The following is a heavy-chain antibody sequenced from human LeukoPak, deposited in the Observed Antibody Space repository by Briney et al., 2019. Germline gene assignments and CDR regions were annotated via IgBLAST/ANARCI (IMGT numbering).Heavy chain of an antibody. CDR3: ARGQGYGLLNAVDF. D-gene: IGHD5-18*01. CDR1: GGSISSSSYY. J-gene: IGHJ4*02. Sequence: PSETLSLTCTVSGGSISSSSYYWGWIRQPPGKGLEWIGYIYYSGIANYSPSLKSRVTMSVDTSKNQFSLSLNSVAAADTAVYYCARGQGYGLLNAVDFWGRGTLVTVTS. V-gene: IGHV4-61*05. CDR2: IYYSGIA.